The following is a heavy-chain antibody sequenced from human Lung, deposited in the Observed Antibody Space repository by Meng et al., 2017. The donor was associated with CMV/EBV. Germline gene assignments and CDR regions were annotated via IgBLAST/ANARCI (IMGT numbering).Heavy chain of an antibody. J-gene: IGHJ4*02. Sequence: GSXRLSCAASGFTVSSNYMSWVRQAPGKGLEWVSVIYSGGSTYYADSVKGRFTISRDNSKNTLYLQMNSLRAEDTAVYYCARGSSREIWTQSVDYWGQGTLVPSPQ. D-gene: IGHD2-2*01. CDR2: IYSGGST. V-gene: IGHV3-66*02. CDR1: GFTVSSNY. CDR3: ARGSSREIWTQSVDY.